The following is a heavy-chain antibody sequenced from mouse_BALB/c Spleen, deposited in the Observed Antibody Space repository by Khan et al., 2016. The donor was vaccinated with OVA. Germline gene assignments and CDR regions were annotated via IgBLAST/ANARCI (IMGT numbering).Heavy chain of an antibody. D-gene: IGHD3-3*01. J-gene: IGHJ3*01. CDR3: ARGTFDY. CDR2: IDPFNGGN. V-gene: IGHV1-34*01. Sequence: VQLQQSGPELMKPGASVKISCKASGYSFTTSYMHWVKQSHGKSLEWIGYIDPFNGGNDYNQKFKGKATLTVDKSSSTAYMHLSSLTSEDSAVYYCARGTFDYWGQGTLVTVSA. CDR1: GYSFTTSY.